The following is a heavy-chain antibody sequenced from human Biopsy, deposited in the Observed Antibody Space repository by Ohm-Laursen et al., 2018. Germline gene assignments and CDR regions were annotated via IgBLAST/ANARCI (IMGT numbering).Heavy chain of an antibody. CDR2: ISSSGSTI. D-gene: IGHD3-22*01. CDR3: ARGNYYYDSSGLESYDAFDI. V-gene: IGHV3-11*01. J-gene: IGHJ3*02. Sequence: GSLRLSCTAIGFTFSDYYMSWIRQAPGKGLEWVSYISSSGSTIYYADSVKGRFTISRDNAKNSLYLQMNSLRAEDTAVYYCARGNYYYDSSGLESYDAFDIWGQGTMVTVSS. CDR1: GFTFSDYY.